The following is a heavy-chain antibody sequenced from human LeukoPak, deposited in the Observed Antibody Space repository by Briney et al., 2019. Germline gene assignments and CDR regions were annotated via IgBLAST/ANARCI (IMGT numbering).Heavy chain of an antibody. Sequence: PGGSLRLSCAASGFTFSSYWMSWVRQAPGKGLEWVANIKQDGSEKYYVDSVKGRFTISRENAKNSLYLQMNSLRAEDTAVYYCARDRRFVNWDSSGEKAFDIWGQGTMVTVSS. CDR1: GFTFSSYW. V-gene: IGHV3-7*01. D-gene: IGHD3-22*01. CDR2: IKQDGSEK. CDR3: ARDRRFVNWDSSGEKAFDI. J-gene: IGHJ3*02.